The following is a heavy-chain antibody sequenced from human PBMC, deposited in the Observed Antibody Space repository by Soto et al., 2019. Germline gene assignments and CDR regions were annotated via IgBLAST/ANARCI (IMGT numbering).Heavy chain of an antibody. CDR1: GFTVSSNY. CDR2: IYSGGST. D-gene: IGHD2-2*01. CDR3: ARVVVPAAMFRRLDP. V-gene: IGHV3-66*01. J-gene: IGHJ5*02. Sequence: LSLTCAASGFTVSSNYMSWVRQAPGKGLEWVSVIYSGGSTYYADSVKGRFTISRDNSKNTLYLQMNSLRAEDTAVYYCARVVVPAAMFRRLDPWGQGTLVTVSS.